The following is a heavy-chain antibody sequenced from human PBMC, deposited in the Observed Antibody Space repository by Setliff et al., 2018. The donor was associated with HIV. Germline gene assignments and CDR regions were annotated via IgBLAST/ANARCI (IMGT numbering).Heavy chain of an antibody. V-gene: IGHV4-31*03. CDR1: GGSISSGGYY. Sequence: SETLSLTCTVSGGSISSGGYYWSWIRQHPRKGLEWIGYIYYSGSTYYNPSLKSRVTISVDTANNQFSLRLTSVTAADTAVYYCARGSPGYRNFYYYMDVWDKGTTVTVS. D-gene: IGHD6-13*01. CDR3: ARGSPGYRNFYYYMDV. CDR2: IYYSGST. J-gene: IGHJ6*03.